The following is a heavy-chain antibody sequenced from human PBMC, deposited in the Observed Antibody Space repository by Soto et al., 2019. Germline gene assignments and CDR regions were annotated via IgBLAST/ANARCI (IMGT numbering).Heavy chain of an antibody. Sequence: QLQLQESGPGLVKPSETLSLTCTVSGGSVRSSRYYWGWLRQPPGKGLECIGTIYFSGKSYYNPSLKSRVPMSVDPSKNQFSLAVGSVDAADTAIYYCARLVYSVLGSKYFYYLDVWGKGTTVTVSS. CDR1: GGSVRSSRYY. D-gene: IGHD4-4*01. CDR2: IYFSGKS. J-gene: IGHJ6*03. V-gene: IGHV4-39*01. CDR3: ARLVYSVLGSKYFYYLDV.